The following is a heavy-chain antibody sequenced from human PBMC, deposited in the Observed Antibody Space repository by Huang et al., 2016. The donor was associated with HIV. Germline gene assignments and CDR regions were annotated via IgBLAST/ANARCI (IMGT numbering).Heavy chain of an antibody. CDR1: GFSISSYW. CDR2: INSDWSST. D-gene: IGHD3-22*01. V-gene: IGHV3-74*01. CDR3: ARDPRIQSWLNFFDY. Sequence: EVQLVESGGGLVQPGGSLRLSCAAFGFSISSYWMHWVRQAPGKGLVWVERINSDWSSTSYADSVKGRFTISRDNAKNTLYLQMNSLRAEDTAVYYCARDPRIQSWLNFFDYWGQGTLVSVSS. J-gene: IGHJ4*02.